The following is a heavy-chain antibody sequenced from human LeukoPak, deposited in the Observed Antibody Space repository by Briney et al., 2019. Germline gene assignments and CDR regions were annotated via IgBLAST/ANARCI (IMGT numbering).Heavy chain of an antibody. Sequence: PGGSLRLSCAASGFTFSSYSMNWVRQAPGKGLEWVSSISSSSSYIYYADSVKGRFTISRDNAKNSLYLQMNSLRAEDTAVYYCARDLGRDYDVPGMDVWGQGTTVTVSS. D-gene: IGHD3-3*01. CDR2: ISSSSSYI. CDR1: GFTFSSYS. V-gene: IGHV3-21*01. J-gene: IGHJ6*02. CDR3: ARDLGRDYDVPGMDV.